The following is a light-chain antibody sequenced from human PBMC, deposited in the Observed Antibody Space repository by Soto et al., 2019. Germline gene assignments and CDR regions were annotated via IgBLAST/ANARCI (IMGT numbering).Light chain of an antibody. CDR3: QKSYSTPIT. J-gene: IGKJ5*01. CDR2: DAS. Sequence: DIQMTQSPSSLSASVGDRVTITCRASQSISTYLNWYQQKPVKAPELLIYDASTLQSGLPSKFSGSGSGTDFILTISSLQPEDFATYYCQKSYSTPITFGQGTRLDIK. CDR1: QSISTY. V-gene: IGKV1-39*01.